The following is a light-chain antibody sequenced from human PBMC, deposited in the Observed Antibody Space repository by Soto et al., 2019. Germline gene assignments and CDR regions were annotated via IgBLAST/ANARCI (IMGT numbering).Light chain of an antibody. CDR1: HSVSSN. J-gene: IGKJ5*01. CDR2: GAS. V-gene: IGKV3-15*01. CDR3: QQYNNWPPIT. Sequence: EIVLTEYPGTLSLSPGERATLSCRAGHSVSSNLAWYQQKPGQAPRLLIYGASTRATGTPARFSGSGSGTEFTLTISSLQSEDFAVYYCQQYNNWPPITFGQGTRLEIK.